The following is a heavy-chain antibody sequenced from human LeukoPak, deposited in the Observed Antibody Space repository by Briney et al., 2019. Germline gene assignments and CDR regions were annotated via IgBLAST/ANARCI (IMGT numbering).Heavy chain of an antibody. Sequence: PGGTLRLSCAASGFTFSRNGMTWVRQAPGKGLEWVSAISGSGGSTYYADSVKGRFTISRDNSKNTLYLQMNSLRAEDTAVYYCAKDRRAGSYDYWGQGTLVTVSS. CDR3: AKDRRAGSYDY. V-gene: IGHV3-23*01. CDR2: ISGSGGST. CDR1: GFTFSRNG. J-gene: IGHJ4*02. D-gene: IGHD3-10*01.